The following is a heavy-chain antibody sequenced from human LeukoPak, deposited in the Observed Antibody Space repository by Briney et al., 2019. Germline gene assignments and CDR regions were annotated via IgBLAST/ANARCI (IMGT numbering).Heavy chain of an antibody. D-gene: IGHD3-10*01. J-gene: IGHJ6*02. CDR1: GGSISSYY. CDR3: ARDITMGPYYYYGMDV. Sequence: PSETLSLTYTVSGGSISSYYWSWIRQPPGKGLEWIGYIYYSGSTNYNPSLKSRVTISVDTSKNQFSLKLSSVTAADTAVYYCARDITMGPYYYYGMDVWGQGTTVTVSS. CDR2: IYYSGST. V-gene: IGHV4-59*01.